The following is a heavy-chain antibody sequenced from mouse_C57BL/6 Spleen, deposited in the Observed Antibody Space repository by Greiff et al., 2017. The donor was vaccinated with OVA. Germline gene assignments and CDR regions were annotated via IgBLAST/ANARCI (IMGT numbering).Heavy chain of an antibody. V-gene: IGHV1-54*01. D-gene: IGHD3-3*01. Sequence: QVQLKQSGAELVRPGTSVKVSCKASGYAFTNYLIEWVKQRPGQGLEWIGVVNPGSGGTNYNEKFKGKATLTADKSSSTAYMQLSSLTSEDSAVYFCARGQGTLYAMDYWGQGTSVTVSS. J-gene: IGHJ4*01. CDR3: ARGQGTLYAMDY. CDR1: GYAFTNYL. CDR2: VNPGSGGT.